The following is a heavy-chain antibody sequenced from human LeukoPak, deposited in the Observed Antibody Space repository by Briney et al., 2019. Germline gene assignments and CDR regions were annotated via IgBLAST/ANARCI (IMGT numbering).Heavy chain of an antibody. J-gene: IGHJ4*02. CDR2: ISYTGHRI. CDR3: AKDQENQYGSGSFAEFDS. CDR1: GFIFNNYA. Sequence: GGSLRLSCVGSGFIFNNYAMTWVRQAPGQGLEWVSVISYTGHRIFYADSVKGRFTIFRDNSKNTVYLEMASLRADDTAMYYCAKDQENQYGSGSFAEFDSWGQGTLVTVSS. D-gene: IGHD3-10*01. V-gene: IGHV3-23*01.